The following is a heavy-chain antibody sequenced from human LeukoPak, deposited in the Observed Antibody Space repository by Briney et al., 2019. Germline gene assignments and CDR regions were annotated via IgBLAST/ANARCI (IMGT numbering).Heavy chain of an antibody. Sequence: PSETLSLTCTVSGGSISSYYWSWIRQPPGKGLEWIGYIYYSGSTNYNPSLKSRVTISVDTSKNQFSLKLSSVTAADTAVYYCARKVDYGDYTLDYWGQGTLVTVSS. J-gene: IGHJ4*02. CDR3: ARKVDYGDYTLDY. CDR1: GGSISSYY. V-gene: IGHV4-59*01. D-gene: IGHD4-17*01. CDR2: IYYSGST.